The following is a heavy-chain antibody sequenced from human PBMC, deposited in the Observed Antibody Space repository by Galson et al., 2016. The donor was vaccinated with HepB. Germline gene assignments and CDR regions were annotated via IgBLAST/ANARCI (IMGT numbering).Heavy chain of an antibody. V-gene: IGHV2-5*02. CDR1: GFSLSTSGVG. CDR2: IYWDDDK. Sequence: PALVKPPQTLTLTCTFSGFSLSTSGVGVGWIRQPPGKALEWLALIYWDDDKRYSPSLKSRLTITKDTSKNQVVLTMTNMDPVDTATYYCARQIQINWSDSWGQGTLVTVSS. CDR3: ARQIQINWSDS. D-gene: IGHD5-18*01. J-gene: IGHJ5*01.